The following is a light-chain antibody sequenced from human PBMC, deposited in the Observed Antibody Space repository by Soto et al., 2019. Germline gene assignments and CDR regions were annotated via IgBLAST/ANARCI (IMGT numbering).Light chain of an antibody. CDR3: QQYDSSPLT. Sequence: EIVLTQSPDTLSLSPGERATLSCRASQSVSSSFLAWYHQKPGQAPRLLIYRASSRATGIPDRFTGSGSGTDFTLTISRLEPEDFAVYYFQQYDSSPLTFGGGTKVEIK. CDR2: RAS. CDR1: QSVSSSF. V-gene: IGKV3-20*01. J-gene: IGKJ4*01.